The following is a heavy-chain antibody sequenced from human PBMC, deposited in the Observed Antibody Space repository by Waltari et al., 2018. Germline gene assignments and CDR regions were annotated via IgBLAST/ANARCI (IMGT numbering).Heavy chain of an antibody. V-gene: IGHV4-34*01. D-gene: IGHD3-3*01. J-gene: IGHJ5*02. CDR2: IRHPGNT. Sequence: QVQLQQWGAGLLKPSETLSLTCSVSGASFSAYYWGWVRHVPGKGLEWIGQIRHPGNTNYNPSLQSRVAISIDTSRNQFSLRVFSVTAADTGLYFCTRGGNYDFWSHRLFVDPWGQGTQVAVSS. CDR3: TRGGNYDFWSHRLFVDP. CDR1: GASFSAYY.